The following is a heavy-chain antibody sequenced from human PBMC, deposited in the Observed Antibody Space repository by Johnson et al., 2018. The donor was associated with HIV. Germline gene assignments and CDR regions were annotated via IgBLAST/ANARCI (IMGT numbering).Heavy chain of an antibody. CDR1: GFTFSDYY. CDR3: ARERPHESVWGSDRYSPPDALDI. Sequence: QMLLVESGGGLVKPGGSLRLSCAASGFTFSDYYMSWIRQTPGKGLEWDSYISSSGTSVYYAASVKGRFTISTDNSQNTLYLQMNSLRLEDTAVYYCARERPHESVWGSDRYSPPDALDIWGQGTMVTVSS. D-gene: IGHD3-16*02. V-gene: IGHV3-11*04. J-gene: IGHJ3*02. CDR2: ISSSGTSV.